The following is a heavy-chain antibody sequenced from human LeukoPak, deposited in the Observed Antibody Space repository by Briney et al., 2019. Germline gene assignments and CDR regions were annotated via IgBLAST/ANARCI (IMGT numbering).Heavy chain of an antibody. V-gene: IGHV3-30-3*01. D-gene: IGHD1-26*01. CDR1: GFTFSSYA. Sequence: PGGSLRLSCAASGFTFSSYAMHWVRQAPGKGLEWVAVISYDGSNKYYADSVKGRFTISRDNSKNTLYLQMNSLRAEDTAVYYCAKDWVVGATNYYYYYMDVWGKGTTVTVSS. CDR3: AKDWVVGATNYYYYYMDV. J-gene: IGHJ6*03. CDR2: ISYDGSNK.